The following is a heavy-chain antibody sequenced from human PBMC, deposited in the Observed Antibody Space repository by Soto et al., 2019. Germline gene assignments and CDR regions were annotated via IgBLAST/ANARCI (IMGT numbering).Heavy chain of an antibody. CDR3: ARGPIPMVRGVPYYFDY. CDR2: IIPIFGTA. Sequence: QVQLVQSGAEVKKPGSSVKVSCKASGGTFSSYAISWVRQAPGQGLEWMGGIIPIFGTANYAQKFQGRVTITADESTSTAYMELSSLRSEDTAVYYCARGPIPMVRGVPYYFDYWGQGTLVTVSS. D-gene: IGHD3-10*01. J-gene: IGHJ4*02. V-gene: IGHV1-69*12. CDR1: GGTFSSYA.